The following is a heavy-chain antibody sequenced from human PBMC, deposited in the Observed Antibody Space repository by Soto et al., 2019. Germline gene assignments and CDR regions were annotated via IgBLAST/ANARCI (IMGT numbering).Heavy chain of an antibody. CDR1: GDSISTHY. CDR2: IFYRSGT. V-gene: IGHV4-59*03. J-gene: IGHJ4*02. CDR3: ALLPMVHKVLDY. D-gene: IGHD1-26*01. Sequence: QVQLHESGPGLVKPSETLSLTCTGSGDSISTHYLSWIRQPPGKGLQWMGYIFYRSGTAYNTSLKSSVNISLDMSKKQFSLQLSSVTSADTATYYLALLPMVHKVLDYWGQGTLVTVSS.